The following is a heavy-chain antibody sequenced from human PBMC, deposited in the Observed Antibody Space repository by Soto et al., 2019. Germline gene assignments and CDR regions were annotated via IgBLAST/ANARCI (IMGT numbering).Heavy chain of an antibody. V-gene: IGHV3-66*01. CDR3: ARVSSGWYTDY. D-gene: IGHD6-19*01. Sequence: GGSDRKSVADAEFPDLGNHMSWNRQAPGKGLEWVSVIYSGGSTYYADSVKGRFTISRDNSKNTLYLQMNSLRAEDTAVYYCARVSSGWYTDYWGQGTLVTVSS. CDR2: IYSGGST. J-gene: IGHJ4*02. CDR1: EFPDLGNH.